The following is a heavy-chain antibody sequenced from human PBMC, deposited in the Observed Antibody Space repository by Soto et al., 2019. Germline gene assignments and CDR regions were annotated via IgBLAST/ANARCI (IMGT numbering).Heavy chain of an antibody. CDR2: ITGGSGFT. D-gene: IGHD6-25*01. CDR1: GFTFSTFA. CDR3: AKSGATNLFDF. J-gene: IGHJ4*02. Sequence: EVQLLESGGGFVQPGGSLRLSCAASGFTFSTFAMNWVRQAPGKGLEWVSGITGGSGFTFYADSVKGRFTISRDDSENTLFLQMSRLRAEDTAKYYCAKSGATNLFDFWGQGTLGNGSS. V-gene: IGHV3-23*01.